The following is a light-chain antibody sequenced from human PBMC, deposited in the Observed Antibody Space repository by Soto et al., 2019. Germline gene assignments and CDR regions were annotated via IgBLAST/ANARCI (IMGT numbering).Light chain of an antibody. CDR3: QQYYSSWT. J-gene: IGKJ1*01. Sequence: EIVLTQSPGTLSLSPGEGATLSCRASQSISNTFLAWYQQRPGQAPRILIYGAFRRATGIPDRFSGSGSGTDFTLTISRLEPEDVALYYCQQYYSSWTFGQGTKVEMK. CDR2: GAF. CDR1: QSISNTF. V-gene: IGKV3-20*01.